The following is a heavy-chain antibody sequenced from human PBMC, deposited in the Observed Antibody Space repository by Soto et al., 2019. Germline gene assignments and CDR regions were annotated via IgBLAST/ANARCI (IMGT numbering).Heavy chain of an antibody. Sequence: QVQLVESGGGVVQPGRSLRLSCAASGFTFSSYGMHWVRQAPGKGLEWVAVIWYDGSNKYYADSVKGRFTISRDNSKNTLYLQMNSLRAEDTAVYYCAREAIAARPFEYYYGMDVWGQGTTVTVSS. J-gene: IGHJ6*02. CDR2: IWYDGSNK. CDR1: GFTFSSYG. V-gene: IGHV3-33*01. D-gene: IGHD6-6*01. CDR3: AREAIAARPFEYYYGMDV.